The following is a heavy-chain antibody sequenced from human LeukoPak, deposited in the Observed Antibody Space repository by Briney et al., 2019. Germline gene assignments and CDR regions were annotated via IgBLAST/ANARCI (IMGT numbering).Heavy chain of an antibody. CDR2: INSDGGST. Sequence: GGSLRLSCAASGFTFSSYWMHWVRQAPGKGLVWVSRINSDGGSTSYTDSVKGRFTISRDNAKNTLYLQMNSLRAEDTAVYYCARRSAAKDAFDIWGQGTMVTVSS. J-gene: IGHJ3*02. CDR3: ARRSAAKDAFDI. V-gene: IGHV3-74*01. D-gene: IGHD6-25*01. CDR1: GFTFSSYW.